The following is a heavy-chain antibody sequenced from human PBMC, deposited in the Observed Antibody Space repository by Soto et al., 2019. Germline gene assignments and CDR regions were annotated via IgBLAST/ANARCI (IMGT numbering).Heavy chain of an antibody. CDR1: GFIFTNYC. V-gene: IGHV3-74*01. CDR3: TRTISGDMDV. CDR2: VKSDGSTT. D-gene: IGHD2-15*01. Sequence: PXGSLRLSCAASGFIFTNYCMHWVRQAPGKGLVWVSRVKSDGSTTSYADSVKGRFTISRDNAKNTVYLQMNSLRAEDTAVYFCTRTISGDMDVWGQGTTVTVSS. J-gene: IGHJ6*02.